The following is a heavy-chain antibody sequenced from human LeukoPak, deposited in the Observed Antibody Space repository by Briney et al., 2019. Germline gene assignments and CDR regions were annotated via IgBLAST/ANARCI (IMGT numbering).Heavy chain of an antibody. CDR3: ARVDTAMNNYYYYGMDV. CDR2: INPSGGST. CDR1: GYTFTSYY. Sequence: ASVKVSCKASGYTFTSYYMHWVRQAPGQGLEWMGIINPSGGSTSYAQKFQGRATMTRDTSTSTVYMELSSLRSEDTAVYYCARVDTAMNNYYYYGMDVWGQGTTVTVSS. J-gene: IGHJ6*02. D-gene: IGHD5-18*01. V-gene: IGHV1-46*01.